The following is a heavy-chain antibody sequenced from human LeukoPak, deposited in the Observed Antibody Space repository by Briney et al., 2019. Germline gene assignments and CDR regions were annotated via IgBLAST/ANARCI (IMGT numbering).Heavy chain of an antibody. CDR1: GFTFSNAW. D-gene: IGHD2-15*01. CDR3: AKVSRTDWIVVVVAAQGIDY. CDR2: IKSKTDGGTT. J-gene: IGHJ4*02. V-gene: IGHV3-15*01. Sequence: GGSLRLSCAASGFTFSNAWMSWVRQAPGKGLEWVGRIKSKTDGGTTDYAAPVKGRFTIPRDDSKNTLYLQMNSLRAEDTAVYYCAKVSRTDWIVVVVAAQGIDYWGQGTLVTVSS.